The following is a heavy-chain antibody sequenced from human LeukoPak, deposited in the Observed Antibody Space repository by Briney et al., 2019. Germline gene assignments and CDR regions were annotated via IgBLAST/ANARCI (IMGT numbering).Heavy chain of an antibody. D-gene: IGHD3-9*01. Sequence: SETLSLTCNVSGVSIDSGDHYWSWIRQRPGTGLEWIGSIYYSGTAYYNPSLKNRLVISKDTSNNHISLALTSVTAADTAVYFCARVRYFDWLGADYFDFWGQGTLATVSS. J-gene: IGHJ4*02. CDR1: GVSIDSGDHY. CDR2: IYYSGTA. V-gene: IGHV4-31*03. CDR3: ARVRYFDWLGADYFDF.